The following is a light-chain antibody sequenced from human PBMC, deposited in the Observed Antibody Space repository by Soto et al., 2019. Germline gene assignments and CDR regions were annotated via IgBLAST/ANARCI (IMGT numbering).Light chain of an antibody. V-gene: IGLV2-14*01. CDR3: NSSRTSSTYV. Sequence: QSALTQPASVSGSPGQSITISCIGTSSDIGGYDFVSWYQQHPGKAPKLLIYDVTKRPSGVSYRFSGSKSGNTASLTISGLDAEDEADYYCNSSRTSSTYVFGTGTKVTVL. CDR1: SSDIGGYDF. J-gene: IGLJ1*01. CDR2: DVT.